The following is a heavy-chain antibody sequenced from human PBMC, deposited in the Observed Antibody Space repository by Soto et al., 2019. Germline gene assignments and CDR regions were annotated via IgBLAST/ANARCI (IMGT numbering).Heavy chain of an antibody. V-gene: IGHV4-4*07. CDR1: GGSFTPYY. D-gene: IGHD6-19*01. CDR3: ASETVLGTDNWVDP. J-gene: IGHJ5*02. CDR2: LYTSGNT. Sequence: QVQLQESGPGLVKPSETLSLTCTVSGGSFTPYYWNWIRQPAGKRLEWIGRLYTSGNTKYNPSLKSRLTMSLDTSQRQFSLKRSSVTAADTAIYSWASETVLGTDNWVDPWGQGLLVTVSS.